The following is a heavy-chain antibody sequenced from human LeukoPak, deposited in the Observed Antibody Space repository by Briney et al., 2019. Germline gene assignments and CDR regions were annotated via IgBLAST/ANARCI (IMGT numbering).Heavy chain of an antibody. D-gene: IGHD3-3*01. J-gene: IGHJ6*02. CDR1: GVTFSSNF. CDR2: IKQDGSEK. V-gene: IGHV3-7*03. Sequence: GGSLRLSCVASGVTFSSNFITWVRQAPGKGLEWVANIKQDGSEKYYVDSVKGRFTISRDNAKNSLYLQMNSLRAEDTAVYYCAREPPYYDFWSGYYIPYYGMDVWGQGTTVTVSS. CDR3: AREPPYYDFWSGYYIPYYGMDV.